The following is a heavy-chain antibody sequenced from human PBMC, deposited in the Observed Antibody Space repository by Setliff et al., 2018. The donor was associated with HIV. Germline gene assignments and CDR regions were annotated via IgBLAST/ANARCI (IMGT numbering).Heavy chain of an antibody. CDR3: ARHVGDTFDI. Sequence: GESLKISCKGSGYSFTSYWIGWVRQMPGKGLEWMGIIYPGDSHVRYSPSFQGQVTISADTSISTAYLQWSSLKASYTAMYYCARHVGDTFDIWGQGTMVTVSS. D-gene: IGHD3-16*01. CDR1: GYSFTSYW. CDR2: IYPGDSHV. J-gene: IGHJ3*02. V-gene: IGHV5-51*01.